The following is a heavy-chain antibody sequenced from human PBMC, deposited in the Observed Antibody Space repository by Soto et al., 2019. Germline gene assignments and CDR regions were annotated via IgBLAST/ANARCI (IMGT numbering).Heavy chain of an antibody. Sequence: PGGSLRLSCVASGFTFSKYWMHWVRQAPGKGLVWLSRITSDGRSTSYADSVKGRFTISRDNANNTVFLQMNSLRAEDTAVYYCVKMARFDYWGQGAVVPVSS. CDR1: GFTFSKYW. V-gene: IGHV3-74*01. CDR3: VKMARFDY. CDR2: ITSDGRST. J-gene: IGHJ4*02.